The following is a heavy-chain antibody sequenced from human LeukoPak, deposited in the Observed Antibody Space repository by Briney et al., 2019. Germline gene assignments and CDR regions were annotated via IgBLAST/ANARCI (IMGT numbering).Heavy chain of an antibody. D-gene: IGHD2-2*02. Sequence: SETLSLTCTVSGGSISSYYWSWIRQPAGKGLEWIGRIYTSGSTNYNPSLKSRVTMSVDTSKNQVSLKLSSVTAADTAVYYCARDRGYCSSTSCYNRHYYYYYYMDVWGKGTTVTISS. CDR3: ARDRGYCSSTSCYNRHYYYYYYMDV. CDR2: IYTSGST. J-gene: IGHJ6*03. V-gene: IGHV4-4*07. CDR1: GGSISSYY.